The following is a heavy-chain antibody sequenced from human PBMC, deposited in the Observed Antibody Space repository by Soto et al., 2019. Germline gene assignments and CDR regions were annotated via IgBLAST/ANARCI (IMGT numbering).Heavy chain of an antibody. CDR3: ARRFGGSDYIWGSYRYHFDY. V-gene: IGHV1-69*02. D-gene: IGHD3-16*02. Sequence: ASVKVSCKASGGAFSSYTISWVRQAPGQGLEWMGRIIPILGIANYAQKFQGRVTITADKSTSTAYMELSGLRSEDTAVYYCARRFGGSDYIWGSYRYHFDYWGQGTLVTVSS. CDR1: GGAFSSYT. CDR2: IIPILGIA. J-gene: IGHJ4*02.